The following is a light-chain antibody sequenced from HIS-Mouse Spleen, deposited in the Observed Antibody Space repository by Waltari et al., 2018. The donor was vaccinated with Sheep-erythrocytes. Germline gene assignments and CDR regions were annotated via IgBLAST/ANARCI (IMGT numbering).Light chain of an antibody. Sequence: QSALTQPASVSGSPGQSITISCTGTSSDVGSYNLVSWYQQHPGKAPQLMIYEGSKRPSGVSNRFSGSKSGNTASLTVSGLQAEYEADYYCRSYAVSSTPWVFGGGTKLTVL. V-gene: IGLV2-23*01. CDR3: RSYAVSSTPWV. J-gene: IGLJ3*02. CDR2: EGS. CDR1: SSDVGSYNL.